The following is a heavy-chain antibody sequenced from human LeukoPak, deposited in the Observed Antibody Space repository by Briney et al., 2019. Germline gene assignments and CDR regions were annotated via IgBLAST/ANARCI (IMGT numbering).Heavy chain of an antibody. CDR1: GLIFSSYG. Sequence: GGSLRLSCAASGLIFSSYGIHWVRQAPGKGLEWVALISYDGGNKYYADSVKGRFTISRDSSRDSFKNTFYLQMNSLRIEDTAVYYCAKDRTVGATPRGGLLFDYRGQGTLVTVSS. V-gene: IGHV3-30*18. CDR3: AKDRTVGATPRGGLLFDY. D-gene: IGHD1-26*01. CDR2: ISYDGGNK. J-gene: IGHJ4*02.